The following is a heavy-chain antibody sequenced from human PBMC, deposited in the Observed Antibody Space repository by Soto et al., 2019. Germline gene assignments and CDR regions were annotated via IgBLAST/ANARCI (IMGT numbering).Heavy chain of an antibody. Sequence: PVGSLRLSCAASGFTFSSYGMHWVRQAPGKGLEWVAVISYDGSNKYYADPVKGRFTISRDNSKNTLYLQMNSLRAEDTAVYYCAKEVFRGDPFDYWGQGTLVTVSS. CDR2: ISYDGSNK. V-gene: IGHV3-30*18. CDR3: AKEVFRGDPFDY. D-gene: IGHD7-27*01. CDR1: GFTFSSYG. J-gene: IGHJ4*02.